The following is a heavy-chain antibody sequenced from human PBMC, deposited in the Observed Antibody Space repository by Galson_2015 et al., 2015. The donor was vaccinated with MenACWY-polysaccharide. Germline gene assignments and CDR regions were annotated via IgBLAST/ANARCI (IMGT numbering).Heavy chain of an antibody. J-gene: IGHJ4*02. CDR2: IRCKASGETT. Sequence: SLRLSCAASGFSLGGWYMSWIRQAPGKGLEWVGFIRCKASGETTGYAASVKGRFTISRDDSKSTAYLQMNSLQTEDTAIYYCTRDRPIDYWGQGTLVTVSS. CDR3: TRDRPIDY. V-gene: IGHV3-49*03. CDR1: GFSLGGWY.